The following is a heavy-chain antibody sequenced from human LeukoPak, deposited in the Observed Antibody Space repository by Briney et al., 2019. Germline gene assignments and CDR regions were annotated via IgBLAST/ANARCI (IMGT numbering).Heavy chain of an antibody. CDR1: GYTFTRYY. Sequence: AAGNVSCKASGYTFTRYYMNWVRQAPGQGLEWMGIINPCGGGTKYTPNFQGRVTMTSNTSTNTIYIEVSSLLCDDTAVYYRATACRAGNWFDTWGQGTLVTVSS. J-gene: IGHJ5*02. CDR3: ATACRAGNWFDT. D-gene: IGHD3-10*01. CDR2: INPCGGGT. V-gene: IGHV1-46*01.